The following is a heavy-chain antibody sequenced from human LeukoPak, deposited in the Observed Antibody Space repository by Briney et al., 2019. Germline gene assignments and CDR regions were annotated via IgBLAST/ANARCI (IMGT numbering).Heavy chain of an antibody. CDR2: IYPGDSDT. J-gene: IGHJ4*02. CDR3: ARHEGSSFFFDY. V-gene: IGHV5-51*01. D-gene: IGHD6-13*01. Sequence: KGGESLKISCKGSGSIFTNYWIGWVRQMPGEGLVWMGIIYPGDSDTRYNTSFQGQVTISADKSISTAYLQWSSLKASDTAMYYCARHEGSSFFFDYWGQGTLVTVSS. CDR1: GSIFTNYW.